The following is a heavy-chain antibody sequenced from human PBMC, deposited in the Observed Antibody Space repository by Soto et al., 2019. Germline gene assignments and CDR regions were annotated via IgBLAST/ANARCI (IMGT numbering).Heavy chain of an antibody. CDR1: GFTFDDYA. V-gene: IGHV3-9*01. J-gene: IGHJ4*02. D-gene: IGHD2-21*01. CDR2: ISWNSGSI. CDR3: AKDRKMLLGGSHYFDY. Sequence: EVQLVESGGGLVQPGRSLRLSCAASGFTFDDYAMHWVRQAPGKGLEWVSGISWNSGSIGYADSVKGRFTISRDNAKNSLYLQMNSLRAEDTALYYCAKDRKMLLGGSHYFDYWGQGTLVTVSS.